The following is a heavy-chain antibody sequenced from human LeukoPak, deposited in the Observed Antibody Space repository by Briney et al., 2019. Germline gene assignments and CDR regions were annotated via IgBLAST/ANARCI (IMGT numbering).Heavy chain of an antibody. CDR3: ARDGTIPYGDASFDY. J-gene: IGHJ4*02. D-gene: IGHD4-17*01. CDR1: GGSFSGYY. CDR2: INHSGST. Sequence: SETLSLTCAVYGGSFSGYYWSWIRQPPGKGLEWIGEINHSGSTNYNPSLKSRVTISVDTSKNQFSLKLSSVTAADTAVYYCARDGTIPYGDASFDYWGQGTLVTVSS. V-gene: IGHV4-34*01.